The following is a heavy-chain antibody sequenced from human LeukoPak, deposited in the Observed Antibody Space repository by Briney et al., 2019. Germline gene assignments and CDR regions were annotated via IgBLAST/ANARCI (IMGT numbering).Heavy chain of an antibody. V-gene: IGHV1-18*01. D-gene: IGHD5-12*01. J-gene: IGHJ6*02. CDR1: GYTFTSYG. Sequence: ASVKVSCKASGYTFTSYGISWVRQAPGQGLEWMGWISAYNGNTNYAQKLQGRVTMTTDTSTSTAYMELRSLRSDDTAVYYCARDQGATIPHYYYYYGMDVWGQGTTVTVSS. CDR2: ISAYNGNT. CDR3: ARDQGATIPHYYYYYGMDV.